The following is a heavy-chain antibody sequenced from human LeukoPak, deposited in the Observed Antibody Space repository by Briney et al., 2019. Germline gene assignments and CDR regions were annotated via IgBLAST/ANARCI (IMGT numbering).Heavy chain of an antibody. CDR3: VKDRVFSYGDFSGAFDI. Sequence: PGGSLRLSCSASGFTFSSYAMHWVRQAPGKGLEYVSAISSNGGSTYYADSVKGRFTIPRANSKNTLYLQMSSLRAEDTAVYYCVKDRVFSYGDFSGAFDIWGQGTMVTVSS. V-gene: IGHV3-64D*06. J-gene: IGHJ3*02. CDR1: GFTFSSYA. D-gene: IGHD4-17*01. CDR2: ISSNGGST.